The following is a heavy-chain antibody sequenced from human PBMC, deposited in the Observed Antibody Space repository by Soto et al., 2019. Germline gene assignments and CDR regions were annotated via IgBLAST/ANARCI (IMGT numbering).Heavy chain of an antibody. J-gene: IGHJ5*02. CDR3: ARLYADFWSGFP. V-gene: IGHV3-7*01. D-gene: IGHD3-3*01. CDR1: GFTFSSYW. CDR2: IKQDGSEE. Sequence: EVQLVESGGNLVQPGGSLRLSCAASGFTFSSYWMSWVRQAPGKGLEWVANIKQDGSEEYYLDSVEGRFAISRDNAKNSLYLQMNSLRAEDTAMYYCARLYADFWSGFPWGQGTLVTVSS.